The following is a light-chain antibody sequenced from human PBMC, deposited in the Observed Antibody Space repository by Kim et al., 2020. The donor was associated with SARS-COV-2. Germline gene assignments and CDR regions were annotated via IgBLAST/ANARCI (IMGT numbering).Light chain of an antibody. V-gene: IGKV3-20*01. CDR3: QQYDTSPSWT. Sequence: ERATLSCRASHTVSSSYLAWYQQKPGQAPRLLMYGTSKRATDIPDRFSGSGSGSGTDFTLTINRLEPEDFAVYYCQQYDTSPSWTFGPGTKVDIK. CDR1: HTVSSSY. CDR2: GTS. J-gene: IGKJ1*01.